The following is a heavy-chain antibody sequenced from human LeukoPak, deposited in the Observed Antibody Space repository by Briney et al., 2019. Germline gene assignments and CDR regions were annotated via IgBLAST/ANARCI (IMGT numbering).Heavy chain of an antibody. CDR1: GFTFNRYG. J-gene: IGHJ5*02. CDR2: IRYDGSDR. V-gene: IGHV3-30*02. Sequence: GGSLRLSCAASGFTFNRYGMYWVRQAPGKGLEWVSFIRYDGSDRYYADSVKGRFTISRDNAKNSLYLQMNSLRAEDTALYHCARDLGGYYGSGSYFGWFDPWGQGTLVTVSS. CDR3: ARDLGGYYGSGSYFGWFDP. D-gene: IGHD3-10*01.